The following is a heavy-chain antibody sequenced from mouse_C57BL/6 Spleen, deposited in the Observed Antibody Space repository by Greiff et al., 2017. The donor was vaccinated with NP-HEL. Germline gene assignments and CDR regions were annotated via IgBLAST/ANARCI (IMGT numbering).Heavy chain of an antibody. CDR3: ARWLLRFSHFDY. Sequence: QVQLQQPGAELVRPGTSVKLSCKASGYTFTSYWMHWVKQRPGQGLEWIGVIDPSDSYTNYNQKFKGKATLTVDTSSSTAYMQLSSLTSEDSAVYYCARWLLRFSHFDYWGQGTTLTVSS. J-gene: IGHJ2*01. D-gene: IGHD2-3*01. CDR1: GYTFTSYW. V-gene: IGHV1-59*01. CDR2: IDPSDSYT.